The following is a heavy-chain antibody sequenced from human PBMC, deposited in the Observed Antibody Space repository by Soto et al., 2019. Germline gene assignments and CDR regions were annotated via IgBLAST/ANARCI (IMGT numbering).Heavy chain of an antibody. V-gene: IGHV3-21*01. CDR2: ISSDSRYI. CDR3: ARELMGITRPFDY. D-gene: IGHD6-6*01. Sequence: ASVKISCAASGFTFSEYGMNWVRQAPGKGLEWLASISSDSRYIYHADSVKGRFTISRDNARNSLFLHMSSLRADDTAVYYCARELMGITRPFDYWGQGTLVTVSS. CDR1: GFTFSEYG. J-gene: IGHJ4*02.